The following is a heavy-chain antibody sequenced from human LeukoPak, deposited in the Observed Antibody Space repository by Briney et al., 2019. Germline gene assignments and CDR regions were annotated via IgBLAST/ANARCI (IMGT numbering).Heavy chain of an antibody. V-gene: IGHV1-18*01. D-gene: IGHD5-12*01. CDR2: ISAYNGDT. CDR3: ARGTVVFGGYAREDFDY. Sequence: GASVKVSCKASGYTFTSYGINWVRQAPGQGLEWMGWISAYNGDTNYAQKLQGRVTMTTDTSTSTAYMELRSLRSDDTAVYYCARGTVVFGGYAREDFDYWGQGTLVTVSS. CDR1: GYTFTSYG. J-gene: IGHJ4*02.